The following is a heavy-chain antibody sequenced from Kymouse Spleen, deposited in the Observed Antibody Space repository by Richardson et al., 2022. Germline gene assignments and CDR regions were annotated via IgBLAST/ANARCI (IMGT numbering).Heavy chain of an antibody. D-gene: IGHD6-13*01. Sequence: EVQLVESGGGLVQPGRSLRLSCAASGFTFDDYAMHWVRQAPGKGLEWVSGISWNSGSIGYADSVKGRFTISRDNAKNSLYLQMNSLRAEDTALYYCAKEGSSSWYGGAYYYYYGMDVWGQGTTVTVSS. J-gene: IGHJ6*02. CDR2: ISWNSGSI. V-gene: IGHV3-9*01. CDR3: AKEGSSSWYGGAYYYYYGMDV. CDR1: GFTFDDYA.